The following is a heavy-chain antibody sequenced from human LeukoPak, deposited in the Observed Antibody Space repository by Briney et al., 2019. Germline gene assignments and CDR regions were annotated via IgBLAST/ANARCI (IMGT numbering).Heavy chain of an antibody. D-gene: IGHD3-22*01. V-gene: IGHV4-59*01. CDR3: ARAYDRSPYYFDY. J-gene: IGHJ4*02. Sequence: SETLSLTCTVSGGSISSYYWSGIRQPPGKGLEWIGYIYYSGSTNYNPSLKSRVTISVDTSKNQFSLKLSSVTAADTAVYYCARAYDRSPYYFDYWGQGTLVTVSS. CDR1: GGSISSYY. CDR2: IYYSGST.